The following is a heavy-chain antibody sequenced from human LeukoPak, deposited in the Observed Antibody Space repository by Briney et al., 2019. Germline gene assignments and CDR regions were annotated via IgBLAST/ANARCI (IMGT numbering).Heavy chain of an antibody. Sequence: SETLSLTCTVSGGSISSYYWSWIRQPPGKGLEWIGYIYYSGSTNYNPSLKSRVTISVDTSKNQFSLKLSSVTAADTAVYYCARSILNYYYMDVWGKGTTVTVSS. J-gene: IGHJ6*03. V-gene: IGHV4-59*08. CDR1: GGSISSYY. CDR2: IYYSGST. CDR3: ARSILNYYYMDV. D-gene: IGHD2-8*01.